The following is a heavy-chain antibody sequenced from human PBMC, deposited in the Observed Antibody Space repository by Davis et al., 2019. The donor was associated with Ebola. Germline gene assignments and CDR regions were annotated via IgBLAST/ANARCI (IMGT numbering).Heavy chain of an antibody. CDR2: IYYSGST. CDR3: ARKSNRFYYYGMDV. Sequence: SETLSLTCTVSGGSISSSSYYWGWIRQPPGKGLEWIGSIYYSGSTYYNPSLKSRVTISVDTSKNQFSLKLSSVTAADTAVYYCARKSNRFYYYGMDVWGKGTTVTVSS. D-gene: IGHD1-14*01. CDR1: GGSISSSSYY. V-gene: IGHV4-39*07. J-gene: IGHJ6*04.